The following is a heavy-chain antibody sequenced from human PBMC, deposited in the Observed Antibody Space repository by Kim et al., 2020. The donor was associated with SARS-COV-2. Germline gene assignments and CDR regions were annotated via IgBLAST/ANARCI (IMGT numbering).Heavy chain of an antibody. J-gene: IGHJ4*02. CDR2: IYYSGTT. V-gene: IGHV4-59*08. Sequence: SETLSLTYTVSGGSISSNYWSWIRQPPGKGLEWIGYIYYSGTTNYNPSLKSRVTISVDASKNQFSLKLSSVTAADTAVYYCARHGRGNYFDSWGQGTLAT. D-gene: IGHD3-10*01. CDR1: GGSISSNY. CDR3: ARHGRGNYFDS.